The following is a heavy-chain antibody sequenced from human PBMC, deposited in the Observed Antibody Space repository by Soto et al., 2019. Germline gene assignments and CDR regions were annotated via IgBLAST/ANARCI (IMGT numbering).Heavy chain of an antibody. CDR2: IKQDGSEK. D-gene: IGHD1-20*01. CDR1: GFPFSSHW. CDR3: ARITSPGYFDS. Sequence: EVQLVESGGGLVQPGGSLRLSCAASGFPFSSHWMTWVRQAPGKGLEWVAYIKQDGSEKYYVDSVMGRFTMSRDNTQSAPSLQMNTLRVEDSAVYYCARITSPGYFDSWGQGTLVTVSS. J-gene: IGHJ4*02. V-gene: IGHV3-7*05.